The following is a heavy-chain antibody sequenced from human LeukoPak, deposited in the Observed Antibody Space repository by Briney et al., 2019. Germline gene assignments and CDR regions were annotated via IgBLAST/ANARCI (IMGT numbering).Heavy chain of an antibody. Sequence: PGGSLRLSCAASGFTFSSYGMHWVRQAPGKGLEWVAVIWYDGSNKYYADSVKGRFTISRDNSKNTLYPQMNSLRAEDTAVYYCARAGLRYFDWLPNWGQGTLVTVSS. CDR1: GFTFSSYG. CDR3: ARAGLRYFDWLPN. D-gene: IGHD3-9*01. CDR2: IWYDGSNK. V-gene: IGHV3-33*01. J-gene: IGHJ4*02.